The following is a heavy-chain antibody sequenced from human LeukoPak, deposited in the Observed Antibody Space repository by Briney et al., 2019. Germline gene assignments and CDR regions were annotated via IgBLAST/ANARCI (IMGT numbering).Heavy chain of an antibody. V-gene: IGHV3-23*01. CDR2: ISGSGGST. CDR1: GFTFSSYA. J-gene: IGHJ5*02. Sequence: GGSLGLSCAASGFTFSSYAMSWVRQAPGKGLEWVSAISGSGGSTYYADSVKGRFTISRDNSKNTLYLQMNSLRAEDTAVYYCAKDRAAVDPPTMVRGVIILGWFDPWGQGTLVTVSS. CDR3: AKDRAAVDPPTMVRGVIILGWFDP. D-gene: IGHD3-10*01.